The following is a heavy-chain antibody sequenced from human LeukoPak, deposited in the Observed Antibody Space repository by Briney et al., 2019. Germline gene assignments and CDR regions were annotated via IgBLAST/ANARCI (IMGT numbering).Heavy chain of an antibody. CDR1: GFTFSSYA. CDR3: AKHYYDSSGTPRYFDY. Sequence: PGGSLRLSCAASGFTFSSYAMSWVRQAPGKGLEWVSAIGGTNGRTYYADSVKGRFTISRDNSKNTLYLQMNSLRDEDTAVYYCAKHYYDSSGTPRYFDYWGQGTLVTDSS. V-gene: IGHV3-23*01. CDR2: IGGTNGRT. D-gene: IGHD3-22*01. J-gene: IGHJ4*02.